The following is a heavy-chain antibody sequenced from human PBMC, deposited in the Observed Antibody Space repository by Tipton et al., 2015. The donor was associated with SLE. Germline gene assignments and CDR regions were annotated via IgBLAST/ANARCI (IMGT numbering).Heavy chain of an antibody. CDR1: GGSISSHY. Sequence: TLSLTCTVSGGSISSHYWSWIRQPPGKGLEWIGYIYYSGSTNYNPPLKSRVTISVDTSKNQFSLKLISVTAADTAVYYCARDRDDSSGSLFDPWGQGTLVTVSS. J-gene: IGHJ5*02. V-gene: IGHV4-59*11. CDR3: ARDRDDSSGSLFDP. D-gene: IGHD3-22*01. CDR2: IYYSGST.